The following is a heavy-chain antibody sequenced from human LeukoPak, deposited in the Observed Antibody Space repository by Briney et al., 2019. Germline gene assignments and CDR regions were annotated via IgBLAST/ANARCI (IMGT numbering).Heavy chain of an antibody. Sequence: SVKVSCKASGGTFSSYAISWVRQAPGQGLEWMGGIIPIFGTANYAQKFQGRVTITTDGSTSTAYMELSSLRSEDTAVYYCARNMAVGATALDAFDIWGQGTMVTVSS. CDR3: ARNMAVGATALDAFDI. D-gene: IGHD1-26*01. V-gene: IGHV1-69*05. J-gene: IGHJ3*02. CDR2: IIPIFGTA. CDR1: GGTFSSYA.